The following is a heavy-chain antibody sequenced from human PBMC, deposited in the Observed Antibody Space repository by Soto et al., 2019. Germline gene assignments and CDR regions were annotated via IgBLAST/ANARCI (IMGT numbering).Heavy chain of an antibody. CDR2: ISWNSGSI. Sequence: EVQLVESGGGLVQAGRSLRLACAASGFTFDDYAMHWVRQAPGKGLEWVSGISWNSGSIGYAGSVKGRFTISRYNAKNSLYLQMSSMRAEDTALYYCAKVGKYCSGSSCYSGAFDIGGQETRVTVSS. V-gene: IGHV3-9*01. CDR1: GFTFDDYA. CDR3: AKVGKYCSGSSCYSGAFDI. D-gene: IGHD2-15*01. J-gene: IGHJ3*02.